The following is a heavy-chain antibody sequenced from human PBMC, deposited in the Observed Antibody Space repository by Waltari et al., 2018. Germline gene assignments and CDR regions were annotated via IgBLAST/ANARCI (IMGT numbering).Heavy chain of an antibody. V-gene: IGHV3-23*01. Sequence: EVQLLESGGGLVQPGGSLRLSCAASGFTFSSYAMSWVRQAPGKGLEWVSAISGSGGSTYYADSVKGRFTISRDNAKNSLYLQMNSLRAEDTAVYYCARDVGTYSGYEGYWGQGTLVTVSS. J-gene: IGHJ4*02. CDR1: GFTFSSYA. CDR3: ARDVGTYSGYEGY. D-gene: IGHD5-12*01. CDR2: ISGSGGST.